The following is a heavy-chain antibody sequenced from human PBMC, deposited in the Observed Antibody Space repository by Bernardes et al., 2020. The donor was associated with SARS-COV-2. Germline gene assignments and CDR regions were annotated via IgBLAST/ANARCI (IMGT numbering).Heavy chain of an antibody. V-gene: IGHV3-74*01. D-gene: IGHD3-10*02. J-gene: IGHJ4*02. CDR1: GFTFGIDW. CDR2: MNWDGTTI. CDR3: VRDMYGKNDY. Sequence: GGSLRLWCASSGFTFGIDWMHWVRQATGKGLAWVARMNWDGTTIDHAEYVRGRFTISRDNVKNILYLQMNSLRADETAQYFCVRDMYGKNDYWGQGTLVTVSS.